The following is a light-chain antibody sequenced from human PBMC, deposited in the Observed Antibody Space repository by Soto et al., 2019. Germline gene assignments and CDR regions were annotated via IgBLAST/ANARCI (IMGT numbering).Light chain of an antibody. J-gene: IGKJ5*01. CDR2: GAS. CDR1: QDVGSL. Sequence: DIQMTQSPSSVSASVGDRVTITCRASQDVGSLIAWYQEKPGTAPKLVIFGASSLQSGVPSRFSGSGSGTDFTLTITSLQPEDFATYYCQQANSFPIPFGQGTRLEIK. CDR3: QQANSFPIP. V-gene: IGKV1-12*01.